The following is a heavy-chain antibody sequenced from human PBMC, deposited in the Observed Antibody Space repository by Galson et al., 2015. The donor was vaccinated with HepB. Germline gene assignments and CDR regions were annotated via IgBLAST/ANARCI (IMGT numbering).Heavy chain of an antibody. CDR1: GGSISSSSYY. D-gene: IGHD3-3*01. V-gene: IGHV4-31*03. Sequence: TLSLTCTVSGGSISSSSYYWDWIRQRPGKGLEWIGYLYYTGSTYYNPSLKSRVTMSDDTSKNHLSLKLSSVTAADTAVYYCARGLLRFLQWSPLDSWGQGTLVIVSS. CDR3: ARGLLRFLQWSPLDS. J-gene: IGHJ4*02. CDR2: LYYTGST.